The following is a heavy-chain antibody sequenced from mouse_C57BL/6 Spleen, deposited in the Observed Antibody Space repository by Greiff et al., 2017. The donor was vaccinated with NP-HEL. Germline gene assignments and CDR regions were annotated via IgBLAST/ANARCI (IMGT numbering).Heavy chain of an antibody. CDR2: INPGSGGT. CDR3: ERSLYYYGGSRYYAMDY. V-gene: IGHV1-54*01. CDR1: GYAFTNYL. Sequence: QVQLQQSGAELVRPGTSVKVSCKASGYAFTNYLIEWVKQRPGQGLEWIGVINPGSGGTNYNEKFKGKATLTADTSSSTTYMQLSSLTSEDSAVXFCERSLYYYGGSRYYAMDYWGQGTSVTVSS. J-gene: IGHJ4*01. D-gene: IGHD1-1*01.